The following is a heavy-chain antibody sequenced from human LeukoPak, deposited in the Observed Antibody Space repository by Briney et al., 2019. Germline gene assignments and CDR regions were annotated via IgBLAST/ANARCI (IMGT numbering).Heavy chain of an antibody. D-gene: IGHD1-26*01. CDR1: GFTFSSYG. CDR2: ISYDGSNK. V-gene: IGHV3-30*18. J-gene: IGHJ3*02. CDR3: AKMVPVVGATPDAFDI. Sequence: GGSLRLSCAASGFTFSSYGMAWVRQAPGKGLEGVAVISYDGSNKYYADSVKGRFTISRDNSKNTLYLQMNSLRAEDTAVYYCAKMVPVVGATPDAFDIWGQGTMVTVSS.